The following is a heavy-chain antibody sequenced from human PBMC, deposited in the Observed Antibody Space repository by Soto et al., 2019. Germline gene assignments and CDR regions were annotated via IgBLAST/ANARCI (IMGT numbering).Heavy chain of an antibody. D-gene: IGHD5-12*01. CDR3: ARFASGFRVFDY. Sequence: SETLSLTCTVSGGSISSYYWSWIRQPPGKGLEWIGYIYYSGSTNYIPSLKSRVTISVDTSKNQFSLKLSSVTAADTAVYYCARFASGFRVFDYWGQGTLVTVSS. CDR2: IYYSGST. V-gene: IGHV4-59*08. J-gene: IGHJ4*02. CDR1: GGSISSYY.